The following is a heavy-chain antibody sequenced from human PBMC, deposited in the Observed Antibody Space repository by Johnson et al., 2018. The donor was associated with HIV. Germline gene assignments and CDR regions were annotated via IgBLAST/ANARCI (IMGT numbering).Heavy chain of an antibody. J-gene: IGHJ3*02. CDR2: IYSGGST. Sequence: VQLVESGGGLVQPGGSLRLSCAASGFTVSSNYMSWVRQAPGKGLEWVSVIYSGGSTYYADSVKGRFTISRDNSKNTLYLQMNSLRAEDTAVYYCTTALLAPDAFDIWGQGTMVTVSS. V-gene: IGHV3-66*01. CDR3: TTALLAPDAFDI. CDR1: GFTVSSNY. D-gene: IGHD2-15*01.